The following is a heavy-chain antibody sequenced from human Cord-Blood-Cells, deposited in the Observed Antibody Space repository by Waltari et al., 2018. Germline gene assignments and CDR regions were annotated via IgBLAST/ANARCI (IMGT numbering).Heavy chain of an antibody. V-gene: IGHV1-8*01. CDR1: GYTFTSYD. Sequence: QVQLVQSGPEVKKPGASVKVSCKASGYTFTSYDIIWVRQATGQGLAGMGWINPNSGNTGYAQKFQGRVTMTRNTSISTAYMELSSMRSEDTAVYYCARVTIFGVLRYFDLWGRGTLVTVSS. D-gene: IGHD3-3*01. CDR2: INPNSGNT. CDR3: ARVTIFGVLRYFDL. J-gene: IGHJ2*01.